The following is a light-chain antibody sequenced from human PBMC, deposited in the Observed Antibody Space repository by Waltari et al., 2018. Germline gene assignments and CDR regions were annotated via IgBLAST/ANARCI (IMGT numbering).Light chain of an antibody. V-gene: IGKV1-9*01. CDR3: HQVNGYPLT. J-gene: IGKJ4*01. Sequence: DIQLTQSPSFLSASVGDRVTITCRASQAISNYLTWFQQKPGKAPKLLISAASTLQRGVPSRFSGSGSGTEFALTISSLQPEDSATYYCHQVNGYPLTFGGGTKVEIK. CDR1: QAISNY. CDR2: AAS.